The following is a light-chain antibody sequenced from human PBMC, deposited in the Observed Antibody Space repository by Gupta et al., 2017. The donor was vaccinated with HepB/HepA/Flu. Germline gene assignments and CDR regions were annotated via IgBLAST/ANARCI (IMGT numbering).Light chain of an antibody. CDR3: SAWDDSLSGPEVV. V-gene: IGLV1-47*01. J-gene: IGLJ2*01. Sequence: SVLIQPPSASVTPGQRVTIACSGSRSNIGSNYVYWYQQLPGTAPKLLISRHHQRPSVVPDRYSGTKSGNSASLAIRGSRYEDEADYYCSAWDDSLSGPEVVFGGGTKLTVL. CDR2: RHH. CDR1: RSNIGSNY.